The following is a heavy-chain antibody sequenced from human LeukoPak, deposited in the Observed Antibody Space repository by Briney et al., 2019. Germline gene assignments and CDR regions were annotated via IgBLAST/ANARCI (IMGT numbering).Heavy chain of an antibody. Sequence: SVKVSCKASGGTFSSYATSWVRQAPGQGLEWMGRIIPILGIANYAQKFQGRVTITADKSTSTAYMELSSLRSEDTAVYYCAREAIAAAATGYYYYGMDVWGQGTTVTVSS. CDR2: IIPILGIA. D-gene: IGHD6-13*01. CDR3: AREAIAAAATGYYYYGMDV. V-gene: IGHV1-69*04. CDR1: GGTFSSYA. J-gene: IGHJ6*02.